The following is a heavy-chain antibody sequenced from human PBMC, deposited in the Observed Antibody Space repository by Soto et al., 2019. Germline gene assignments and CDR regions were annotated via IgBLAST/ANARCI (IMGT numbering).Heavy chain of an antibody. Sequence: SETLSLTFAVYGGSFSGYYWSWIRQPPGKGLEWIGEINHSGSTNYNPSPKSLVTISLDTSRNQFSLKLSSVTAADTAVYYCARVGGYYDYVWGSYRHYYFDYWGQGTLVTVSS. CDR3: ARVGGYYDYVWGSYRHYYFDY. D-gene: IGHD3-16*02. V-gene: IGHV4-34*01. CDR1: GGSFSGYY. CDR2: INHSGST. J-gene: IGHJ4*02.